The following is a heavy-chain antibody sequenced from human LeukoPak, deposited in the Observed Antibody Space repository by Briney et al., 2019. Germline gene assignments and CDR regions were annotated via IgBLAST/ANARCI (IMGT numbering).Heavy chain of an antibody. D-gene: IGHD3-22*01. J-gene: IGHJ3*02. V-gene: IGHV3-7*01. CDR3: VRDPSPYEGPSSYYDAFDI. CDR1: GFTFFSFW. Sequence: GGSLRLSCAASGFTFFSFWMAWVRQAPGRGLEWVANIKKDGSQTPYLDSVQGRFTIYRDNAKNSLYLRMISLRAEDTGVYYCVRDPSPYEGPSSYYDAFDIWGHGTVVTVS. CDR2: IKKDGSQT.